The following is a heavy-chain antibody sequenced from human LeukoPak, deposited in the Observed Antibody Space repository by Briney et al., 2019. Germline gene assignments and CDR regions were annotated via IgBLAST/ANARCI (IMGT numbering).Heavy chain of an antibody. CDR3: ARGTRTMVRGVIKNYYYYGMDV. V-gene: IGHV1-8*01. CDR2: MNPNSGNT. J-gene: IGHJ6*02. CDR1: GYTFTSYD. D-gene: IGHD3-10*01. Sequence: ASVKVSCKASGYTFTSYDINWVRQATGQGLEWMGWMNPNSGNTGYAQKFQGRVTMTRNTSISTAYMGLSSLRSEDTAVYYCARGTRTMVRGVIKNYYYYGMDVWGQGTTVTVSS.